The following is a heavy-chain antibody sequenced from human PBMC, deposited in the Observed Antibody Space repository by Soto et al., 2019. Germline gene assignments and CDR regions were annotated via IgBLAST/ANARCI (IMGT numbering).Heavy chain of an antibody. V-gene: IGHV4-59*08. J-gene: IGHJ4*02. CDR1: GGSISSYY. D-gene: IGHD6-13*01. Sequence: PSETLSLTCTVSGGSISSYYWSWIRQPPGKGLEWIGYIYYSGGTNYNPSLKSRVTISVDTSKNQFSLKLSSVTAADTAVYYCARLPPPYSSSWTGNFDYWGQGTLVTVSS. CDR3: ARLPPPYSSSWTGNFDY. CDR2: IYYSGGT.